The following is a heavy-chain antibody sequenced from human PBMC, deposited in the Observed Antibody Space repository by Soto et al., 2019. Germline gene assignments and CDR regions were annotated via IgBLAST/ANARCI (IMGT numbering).Heavy chain of an antibody. J-gene: IGHJ6*02. Sequence: GESLKISCKGSGYSFTSYWISWVRQMPGKGLEWMGRIDPSDSYTNYSPSFQGHVTISADKSISTAYLQWSSLKASDTAMYYCARRPGTGGATLYYYYGMDVWGQGTTVTVSS. CDR1: GYSFTSYW. V-gene: IGHV5-10-1*01. CDR3: ARRPGTGGATLYYYYGMDV. CDR2: IDPSDSYT. D-gene: IGHD1-26*01.